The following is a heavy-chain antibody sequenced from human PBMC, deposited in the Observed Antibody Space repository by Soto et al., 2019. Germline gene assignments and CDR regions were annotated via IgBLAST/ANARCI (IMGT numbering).Heavy chain of an antibody. D-gene: IGHD6-13*01. CDR2: ISGSGGST. Sequence: GGSLRLSCAASGFTFSSYAMSWVRQAPGKGLEWVSAISGSGGSTYYADSVKGRFTISRDNSKNTLYLQMNSLRAEDTAVYYCAKDPRPLKAAAGTNYWGQGTLVTVSS. J-gene: IGHJ4*02. CDR1: GFTFSSYA. V-gene: IGHV3-23*01. CDR3: AKDPRPLKAAAGTNY.